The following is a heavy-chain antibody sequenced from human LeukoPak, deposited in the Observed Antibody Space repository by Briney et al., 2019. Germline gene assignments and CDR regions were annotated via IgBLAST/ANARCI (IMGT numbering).Heavy chain of an antibody. CDR2: INPNSGGT. J-gene: IGHJ3*02. D-gene: IGHD6-13*01. CDR3: ARETGSSWFDAFDI. V-gene: IGHV1-2*02. Sequence: ASVKVSCKASGYTFTGYYMHWVRQAPGQGLEWMGWINPNSGGTNYAQKFQGRVTMTRDTSISTAYMELSRLRSDDTAVYYCARETGSSWFDAFDIWGQGTMVTVSS. CDR1: GYTFTGYY.